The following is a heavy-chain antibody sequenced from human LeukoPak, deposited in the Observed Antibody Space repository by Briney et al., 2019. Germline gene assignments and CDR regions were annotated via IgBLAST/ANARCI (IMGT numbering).Heavy chain of an antibody. D-gene: IGHD3-9*01. J-gene: IGHJ4*02. CDR2: ISAYNGNT. V-gene: IGHV1-18*01. CDR3: ARSSTTYYDILTGYPGNFDY. CDR1: GYTFTSYG. Sequence: ASVKVSCKASGYTFTSYGVSWVRQAPGQGLEWMGWISAYNGNTNYAQKLQGRVTMTTDTSTSTAYMVLRSLRSDDTAVYYCARSSTTYYDILTGYPGNFDYWGQGTLVTVSS.